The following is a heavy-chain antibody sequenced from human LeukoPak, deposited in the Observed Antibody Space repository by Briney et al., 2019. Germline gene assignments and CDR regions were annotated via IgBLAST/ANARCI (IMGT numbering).Heavy chain of an antibody. J-gene: IGHJ4*02. CDR1: GFTFSSNA. CDR3: ARGLLGAPTTYFDY. V-gene: IGHV3-30-3*01. CDR2: ITYDGSNK. D-gene: IGHD1-26*01. Sequence: QPGRSLRLSCAVSGFTFSSNAMHWVRQAPGKGLEWVAVITYDGSNKYYADSVKGRFTISRDNSKNTLYLQMNSLRAEDTAVYYCARGLLGAPTTYFDYWGQGTLVTVSS.